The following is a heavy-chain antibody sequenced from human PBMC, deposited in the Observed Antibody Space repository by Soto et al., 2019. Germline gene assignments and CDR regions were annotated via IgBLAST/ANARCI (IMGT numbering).Heavy chain of an antibody. CDR3: ARDSFKQLWGEHFHH. CDR1: VFTLSIYA. Sequence: GGSLRLSCAASVFTLSIYAMHWVRQAPGKGLEWVAGISYDGSNKYYADSVKGRFTISRDNSKNTLYLQMNSLRAEDTAVYSCARDSFKQLWGEHFHHRGQGTLVKVSS. CDR2: ISYDGSNK. V-gene: IGHV3-30-3*01. D-gene: IGHD5-18*01. J-gene: IGHJ4*02.